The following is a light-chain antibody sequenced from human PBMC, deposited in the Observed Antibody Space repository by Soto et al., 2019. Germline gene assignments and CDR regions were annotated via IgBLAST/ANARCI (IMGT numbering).Light chain of an antibody. CDR2: GAS. V-gene: IGKV3-20*01. CDR1: QSVSSSY. Sequence: EIVLTQSPGTLSLSPGERATLSCRAIQSVSSSYLAWYQQKPGQAPRLLIYGASSRATGIPDRCSGSGSGTDFTLTISRLEPEDFAVYYCQQYGSSPLWTFGQGTKVDIK. J-gene: IGKJ1*01. CDR3: QQYGSSPLWT.